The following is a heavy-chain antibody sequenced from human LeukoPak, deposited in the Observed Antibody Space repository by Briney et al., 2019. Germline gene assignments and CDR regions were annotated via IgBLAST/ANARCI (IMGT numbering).Heavy chain of an antibody. D-gene: IGHD3-22*01. CDR1: GGTFSSYA. CDR3: ARPKNYYYDSSGYSFDY. V-gene: IGHV1-69*04. J-gene: IGHJ4*02. Sequence: SVKVSCKASGGTFSSYAISWVRQAPGQGLEWMGRIIPIFGIANYAQKFQGRVTITADKSTSTAYMELSSLRSEDTAVYYCARPKNYYYDSSGYSFDYWGQGTLVTVSS. CDR2: IIPIFGIA.